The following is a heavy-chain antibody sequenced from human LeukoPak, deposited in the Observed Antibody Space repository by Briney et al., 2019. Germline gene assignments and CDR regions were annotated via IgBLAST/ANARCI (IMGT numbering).Heavy chain of an antibody. Sequence: GGSLRLSCAASGFTFSSYWMHWVRQAPGKGLVWVSRINSDGSSTSYADSVKGRFTISRDNAKNSLFLQMNNLGVEDTAVYYCARAPPDWECSNSICYTWYFDLWGRGTLVTVSS. V-gene: IGHV3-74*01. CDR2: INSDGSST. J-gene: IGHJ2*01. CDR3: ARAPPDWECSNSICYTWYFDL. CDR1: GFTFSSYW. D-gene: IGHD2-2*02.